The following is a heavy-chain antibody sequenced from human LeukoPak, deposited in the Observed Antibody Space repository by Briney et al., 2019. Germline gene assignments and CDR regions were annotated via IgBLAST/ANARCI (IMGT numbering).Heavy chain of an antibody. CDR3: ARALSGGPGGYYYYYMDV. Sequence: ASVRVSCKASGYTFTGYYMHWVRQAPGQGLEWMGWINPNSGGTNYAQKFQGRVTMTRDTAISTAYMELRSLRSDDTAVYYCARALSGGPGGYYYYYMDVWGKGTTVTVSS. J-gene: IGHJ6*03. CDR1: GYTFTGYY. V-gene: IGHV1-2*02. D-gene: IGHD1-26*01. CDR2: INPNSGGT.